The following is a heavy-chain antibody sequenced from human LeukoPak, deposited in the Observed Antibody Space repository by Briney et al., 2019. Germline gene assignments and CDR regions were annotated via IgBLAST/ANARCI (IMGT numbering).Heavy chain of an antibody. D-gene: IGHD3-16*02. Sequence: ASVKVSCKASGGTFSSYSISWVRQAPGQGLKWMGGIIPIFGTAKYAQNFQGRVTITTDESTSTAYMELSSLRSEDTAVYYCARVSELSLNNWFDPWGQGTLVTVSS. CDR1: GGTFSSYS. CDR2: IIPIFGTA. CDR3: ARVSELSLNNWFDP. V-gene: IGHV1-69*05. J-gene: IGHJ5*02.